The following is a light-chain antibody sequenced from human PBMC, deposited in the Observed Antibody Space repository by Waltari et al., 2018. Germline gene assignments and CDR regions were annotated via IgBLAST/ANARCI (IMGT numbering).Light chain of an antibody. CDR3: QQSNSVPVT. CDR1: PGSIRY. J-gene: IGKJ5*01. V-gene: IGKV1-39*01. CDR2: NAV. Sequence: DIQMTQSPSSLSAYVGDTAPIPCPASPGSIRYLHWYQQKPGKAPKLLLYNAVNLQSWVPSMFSCSASGTDFTRSISSLQPEDFATYYCQQSNSVPVTFGQGTRLEIK.